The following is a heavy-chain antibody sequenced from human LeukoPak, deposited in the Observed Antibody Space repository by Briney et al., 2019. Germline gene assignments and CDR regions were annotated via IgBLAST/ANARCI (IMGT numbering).Heavy chain of an antibody. V-gene: IGHV3-30*02. CDR1: GFTFSSYG. D-gene: IGHD5/OR15-5a*01. CDR2: IRFDGSNK. J-gene: IGHJ4*02. CDR3: AREGLYDNYFDY. Sequence: PGGSLRLSCAASGFTFSSYGIHWVRQAPGKGLEWVAFIRFDGSNKYYADSVKGRFTISRDNSKNTLYLQMNSLRAEDTAVYYCAREGLYDNYFDYWGQGTLVTVSS.